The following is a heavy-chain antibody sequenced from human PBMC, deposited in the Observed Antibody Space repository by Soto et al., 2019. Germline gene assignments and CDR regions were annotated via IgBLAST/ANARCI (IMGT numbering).Heavy chain of an antibody. CDR3: AKRGEPGTRYFEY. CDR1: AFTFSTYA. V-gene: IGHV3-23*01. Sequence: GESLKISCAASAFTFSTYAMSWVRQAPGKGLEWVSAISGSGGSAYYADSVKGRFTISRDNSKSTLYLQMSSLRAEDTAIYYCAKRGEPGTRYFEYWGQGTLVTVSS. J-gene: IGHJ4*02. D-gene: IGHD3-16*01. CDR2: ISGSGGSA.